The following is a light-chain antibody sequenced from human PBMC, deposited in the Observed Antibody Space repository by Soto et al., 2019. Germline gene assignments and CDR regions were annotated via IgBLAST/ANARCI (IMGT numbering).Light chain of an antibody. CDR2: GAS. V-gene: IGKV3-20*01. Sequence: EIVLTQSPATLSVSPGERATLSCRASETVSNNLAWYQQKPGQAPRLLIYGASTRATGIPDRFSGSGSGTDFTLTISRLEPEDFAVYYCQQYGSSGTFGQGTKVEIK. CDR1: ETVSNN. CDR3: QQYGSSGT. J-gene: IGKJ1*01.